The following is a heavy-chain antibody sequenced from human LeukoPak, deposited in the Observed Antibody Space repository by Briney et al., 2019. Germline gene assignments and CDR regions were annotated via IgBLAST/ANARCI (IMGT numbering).Heavy chain of an antibody. CDR2: ISAYNGNT. CDR3: ARGRGGDSRLAVSFDI. Sequence: ASVRVSCKASGYTFTSYGISWVRQAPGQGLEWMGWISAYNGNTNYAQKLQGRVTMTTDTSTSTAYMELRSLRSDDTAVYYCARGRGGDSRLAVSFDIWGQGTMVTVSS. J-gene: IGHJ3*02. V-gene: IGHV1-18*01. D-gene: IGHD2-21*01. CDR1: GYTFTSYG.